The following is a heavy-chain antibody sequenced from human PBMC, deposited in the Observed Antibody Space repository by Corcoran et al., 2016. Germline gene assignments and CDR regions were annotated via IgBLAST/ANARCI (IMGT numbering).Heavy chain of an antibody. D-gene: IGHD3-10*01. CDR1: GFTFSNAW. CDR2: IKSKTDGGTT. V-gene: IGHV3-15*01. J-gene: IGHJ6*02. CDR3: TTDRYGPFYYYYGMDV. Sequence: EVQLVESGGGLVKPGGSLRLSCAASGFTFSNAWMSWVRQAPGKGLEWVGRIKSKTDGGTTDYAAPVKGRFTIPRDDSKNTLYLQMNSLKTEDTAVYYCTTDRYGPFYYYYGMDVWGQGTTVTVSS.